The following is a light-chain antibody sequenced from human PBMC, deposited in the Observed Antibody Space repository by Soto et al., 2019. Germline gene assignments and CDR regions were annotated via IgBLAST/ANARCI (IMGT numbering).Light chain of an antibody. CDR1: SSDVGGYNY. CDR3: NSHTRINTRV. CDR2: EVS. J-gene: IGLJ3*02. V-gene: IGLV2-14*01. Sequence: QSALSQPASVSGSPGQSITISCTGTSSDVGGYNYVSWYQQYPGNAPKLIIYEVSNRPSGVSNRFSGSKSGNTAFLTISGLQTEDEADYYCNSHTRINTRVFGGGTKVNVL.